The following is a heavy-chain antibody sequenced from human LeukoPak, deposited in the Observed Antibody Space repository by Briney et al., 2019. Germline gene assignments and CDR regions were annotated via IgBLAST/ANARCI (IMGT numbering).Heavy chain of an antibody. V-gene: IGHV1-24*01. D-gene: IGHD3-10*01. CDR3: ATDTDYYGSGTYYRRR. CDR2: FDPEDGET. J-gene: IGHJ4*02. CDR1: GYTLTELS. Sequence: AASVKVSCQVSGYTLTELSMHWVRQAPGKGLEWMGGFDPEDGETIYAQRFRGRVTMTEDTSTDTAYMELSSLRSEDTAVYYCATDTDYYGSGTYYRRRRGQGTLVTVSS.